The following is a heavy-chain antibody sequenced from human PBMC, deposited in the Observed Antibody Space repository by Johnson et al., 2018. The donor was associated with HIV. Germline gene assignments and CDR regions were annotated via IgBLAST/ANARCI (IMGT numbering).Heavy chain of an antibody. Sequence: QVQLVESGGGVVQPGRSLRLSCAASGFNFSNYGMYWVRQAPGKGLEWVAVIWYDGSNKYYADSVKGRFTISRDNSKNTLYLQMNSLRAEDTAVYYCARAAYSGSHHDAFDIWGQGTMVTVSS. CDR3: ARAAYSGSHHDAFDI. CDR1: GFNFSNYG. V-gene: IGHV3-33*01. J-gene: IGHJ3*02. D-gene: IGHD1-26*01. CDR2: IWYDGSNK.